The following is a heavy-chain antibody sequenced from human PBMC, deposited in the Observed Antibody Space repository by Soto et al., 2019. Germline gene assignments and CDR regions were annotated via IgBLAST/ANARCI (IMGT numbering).Heavy chain of an antibody. J-gene: IGHJ4*02. Sequence: EVQLVESGGGVVQPGGSLRLSCAASGFTFSSDWMHWVCQAPGKGLVWVSRINGDGTNTDYADSVKGRFTISRDNPKNTLYLQMNSLRAEDAAVYYCVRSYGDPPGWGQGTLVTVSS. CDR1: GFTFSSDW. CDR3: VRSYGDPPG. V-gene: IGHV3-74*01. CDR2: INGDGTNT. D-gene: IGHD4-17*01.